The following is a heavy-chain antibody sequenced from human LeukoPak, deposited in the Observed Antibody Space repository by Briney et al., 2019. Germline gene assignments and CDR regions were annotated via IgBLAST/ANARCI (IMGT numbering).Heavy chain of an antibody. CDR1: GYTFTNYG. J-gene: IGHJ4*02. Sequence: GASVKVSCKASGYTFTNYGISWVRQAPGQGLEWMGWISAYNGNTNYAQKLQGRVTITTDTSTSTAHMELRSLRSEDTAVYYCAREDYYYDSSGYPGDYWGQGTLVTVSS. CDR2: ISAYNGNT. V-gene: IGHV1-18*01. CDR3: AREDYYYDSSGYPGDY. D-gene: IGHD3-22*01.